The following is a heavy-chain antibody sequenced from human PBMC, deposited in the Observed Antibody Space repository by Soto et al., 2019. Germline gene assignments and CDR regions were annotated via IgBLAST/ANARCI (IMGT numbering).Heavy chain of an antibody. CDR2: IYYSGST. CDR1: GGSISSGDYY. D-gene: IGHD2-8*01. Sequence: QVQLQESGPGLVKPSQTLSLTCTVSGGSISSGDYYWSWIRQPPGKGLEWIGYIYYSGSTYYNPSLKSRVTISVDTSKHQFSLKLSSVTAADTAVYYCARDGGYCTNGVCYSNWFDPWGQGTLVTVSS. V-gene: IGHV4-30-4*01. J-gene: IGHJ5*02. CDR3: ARDGGYCTNGVCYSNWFDP.